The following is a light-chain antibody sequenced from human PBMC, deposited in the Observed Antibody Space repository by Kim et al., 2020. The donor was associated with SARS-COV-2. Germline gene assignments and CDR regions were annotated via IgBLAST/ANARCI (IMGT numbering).Light chain of an antibody. Sequence: QSALTQPASVSGSPGQSITISCTGTSSDVGGYNYVSWYQQHPGKAPKLMIYDVSKRPSGVSNRFPGSKSGNTASLTISGLQAEDEADYYCSSYTSSSTFVFGTGTKV. J-gene: IGLJ1*01. CDR3: SSYTSSSTFV. V-gene: IGLV2-14*01. CDR1: SSDVGGYNY. CDR2: DVS.